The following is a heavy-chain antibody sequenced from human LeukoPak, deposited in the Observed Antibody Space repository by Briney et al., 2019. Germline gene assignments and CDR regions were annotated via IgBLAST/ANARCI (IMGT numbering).Heavy chain of an antibody. CDR2: ISGSGDRT. CDR3: ARGFGSSIPYSYYYYLDV. Sequence: GGSLRLSCAASGFTFSSYAMTWVRQAPGKGLEWVSTISGSGDRTYYADSVKGRCTISRDNAKNSLYLQMNSLRAEDDTAVYYCARGFGSSIPYSYYYYLDVWGKGTTVTVSS. V-gene: IGHV3-23*01. CDR1: GFTFSSYA. J-gene: IGHJ6*03. D-gene: IGHD6-6*01.